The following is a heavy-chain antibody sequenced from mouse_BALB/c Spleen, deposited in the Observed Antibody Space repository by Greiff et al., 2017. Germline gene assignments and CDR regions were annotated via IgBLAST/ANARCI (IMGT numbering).Heavy chain of an antibody. Sequence: QVQLKESGAELMKPGASVKISCKASGYTFTSYWMQWVKQRPGQGLEWIGAIYPGDGDTRYTQKFKGKATLTADKSSSTAYMQLSSLASEDSAVYYCARDDDYGRFAYWGQGTLVTVSA. CDR3: ARDDDYGRFAY. CDR1: GYTFTSYW. J-gene: IGHJ3*01. D-gene: IGHD2-4*01. CDR2: IYPGDGDT. V-gene: IGHV1-87*01.